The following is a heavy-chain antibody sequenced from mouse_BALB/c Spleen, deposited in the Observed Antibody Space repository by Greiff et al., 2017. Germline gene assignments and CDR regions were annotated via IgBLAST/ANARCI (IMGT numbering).Heavy chain of an antibody. CDR2: IWTGGGT. CDR3: VRDPYYAMDY. J-gene: IGHJ4*01. V-gene: IGHV2-9-2*01. CDR1: GFSLTSYD. Sequence: QVQLKESGPGLVAPSQSLSITCTVSGFSLTSYDISWIRQPPGKGLEWLGVIWTGGGTNYNSAFMSRLSISKDNSKSQVFLKMNSLQTDDTAIYYCVRDPYYAMDYWGQGTSVTVSS.